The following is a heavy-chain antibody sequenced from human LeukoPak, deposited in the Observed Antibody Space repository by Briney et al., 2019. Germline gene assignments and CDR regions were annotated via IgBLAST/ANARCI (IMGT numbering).Heavy chain of an antibody. V-gene: IGHV2-5*01. D-gene: IGHD4-11*01. CDR1: EFSLTTRGVG. CDR3: AHSADDYSDNVSRSFDY. CDR2: IYWNEDK. J-gene: IGHJ4*02. Sequence: CGPTETILRQTLTQTCTLYEFSLTTRGVGVGWIRQPPGKALEWLALIYWNEDKRYSPSLNSRLTITKHTSENQVVLTMTNVDPVDTGTYYCAHSADDYSDNVSRSFDYWGQGTLVTVSS.